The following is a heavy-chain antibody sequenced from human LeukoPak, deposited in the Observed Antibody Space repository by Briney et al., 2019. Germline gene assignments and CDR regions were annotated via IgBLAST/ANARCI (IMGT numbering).Heavy chain of an antibody. Sequence: PGGSLRLSCAASGFTVSSNYMSWVRQAPGKGLEWVSVIYSGGSTYYADSVKSRFTISRGNSKNTLYLQMNSLRAEDTAVYYCARERQYYFDYWGEGTVVTVSS. V-gene: IGHV3-53*01. CDR2: IYSGGST. CDR1: GFTVSSNY. CDR3: ARERQYYFDY. J-gene: IGHJ4*02.